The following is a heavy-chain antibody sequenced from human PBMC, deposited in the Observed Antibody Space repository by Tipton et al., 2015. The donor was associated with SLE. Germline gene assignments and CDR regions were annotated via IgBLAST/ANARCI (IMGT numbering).Heavy chain of an antibody. D-gene: IGHD5-18*01. CDR3: ARQDLDTAMVSFDY. J-gene: IGHJ4*02. CDR1: GYSFTNYW. CDR2: IHPGESET. V-gene: IGHV5-51*01. Sequence: QLVQSGAAVKKPGESLKMSCKTSGYSFTNYWIGWVRQMPGQGLEYVGIIHPGESETRYSPSFQGQVTISADKSISTAYLQWSSLKASDTAMYYCARQDLDTAMVSFDYWGQGTLVTVSS.